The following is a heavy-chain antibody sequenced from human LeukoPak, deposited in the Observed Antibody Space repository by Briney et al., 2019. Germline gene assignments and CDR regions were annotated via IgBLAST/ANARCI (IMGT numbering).Heavy chain of an antibody. Sequence: GGSLRLSCAASGFTFSSHAMSSVPQAPGKGLEWVSVISGTGGSTYYGDSVKGRFTISRDNSKNTLYLQMNSLRAEDTAVYYCAKEPHPDYSNYFDYWGQGTLVTVSS. CDR2: ISGTGGST. D-gene: IGHD4-11*01. CDR1: GFTFSSHA. CDR3: AKEPHPDYSNYFDY. J-gene: IGHJ4*02. V-gene: IGHV3-23*01.